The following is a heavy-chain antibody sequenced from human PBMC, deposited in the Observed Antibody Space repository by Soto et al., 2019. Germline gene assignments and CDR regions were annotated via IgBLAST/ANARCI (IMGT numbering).Heavy chain of an antibody. Sequence: PGGSLRLSCAASGFTFSDHYMSWIRQAPGKGLEWIGYSSNSGSFTRYADSVKGRFSISRDNAKNSLYLQINSLRGDDTAIYYCVRSGDNYNLLDYRGQGTLVTVSS. CDR3: VRSGDNYNLLDY. J-gene: IGHJ4*02. CDR1: GFTFSDHY. CDR2: SSNSGSFT. D-gene: IGHD1-1*01. V-gene: IGHV3-11*06.